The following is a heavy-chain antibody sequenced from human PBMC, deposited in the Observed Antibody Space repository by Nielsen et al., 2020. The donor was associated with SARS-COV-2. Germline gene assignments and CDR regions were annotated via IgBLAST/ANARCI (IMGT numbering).Heavy chain of an antibody. CDR2: INPSGGST. Sequence: GESLKISCAASGFTFTSYYMHWVRQAPGQGLEWMGIINPSGGSTSYAQKFQGRVTMTRDTSTSTVYMELSSLRSEDTAVYYCARDAARLRLEYYFDYWGQGTLVTVSS. J-gene: IGHJ4*02. CDR1: GFTFTSYY. D-gene: IGHD3-16*01. V-gene: IGHV1-46*01. CDR3: ARDAARLRLEYYFDY.